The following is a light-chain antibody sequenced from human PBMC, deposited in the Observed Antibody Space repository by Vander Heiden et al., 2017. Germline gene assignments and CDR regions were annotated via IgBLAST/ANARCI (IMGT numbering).Light chain of an antibody. CDR1: QSITSNY. CDR3: QQFGNSRYT. J-gene: IGKJ2*01. Sequence: ETVLTQSPGTLSLSPGERATLPCRASQSITSNYLAWYQQKPGQAPRLLIFDASNRATGIPDRFSGSGSGTDFTLTITRLEPEDFAVYYCQQFGNSRYTFGQGTKLEI. V-gene: IGKV3-20*01. CDR2: DAS.